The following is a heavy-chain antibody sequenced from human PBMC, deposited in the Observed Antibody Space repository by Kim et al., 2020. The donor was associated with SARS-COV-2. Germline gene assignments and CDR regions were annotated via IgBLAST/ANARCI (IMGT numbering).Heavy chain of an antibody. CDR3: AKDPTYYYDSSGYS. CDR2: ISGSGGST. D-gene: IGHD3-22*01. Sequence: GGSLRLSCAASGFTFSSYAMSWVRQAPGKGLEWVSAISGSGGSTYYADSVKGRFTISRDNSKNTLYLQMNSLRAEDTAVYYCAKDPTYYYDSSGYSRVQGALVTGS. V-gene: IGHV3-23*01. CDR1: GFTFSSYA. J-gene: IGHJ4*02.